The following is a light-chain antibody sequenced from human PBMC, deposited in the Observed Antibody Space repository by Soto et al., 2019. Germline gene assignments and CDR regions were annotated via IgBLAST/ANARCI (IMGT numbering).Light chain of an antibody. CDR3: HHYSGPWT. V-gene: IGKV1-5*01. CDR2: DAS. J-gene: IGKJ1*01. Sequence: DIQMTQSPSTVSASVGDRVTITCRASQNIYYWLAWYQQKPGKAPKLLMYDASYLEAGVPSRFRGSGSGTEFPLTISGLQPDDFATYFCHHYSGPWTFGQGTKVEIK. CDR1: QNIYYW.